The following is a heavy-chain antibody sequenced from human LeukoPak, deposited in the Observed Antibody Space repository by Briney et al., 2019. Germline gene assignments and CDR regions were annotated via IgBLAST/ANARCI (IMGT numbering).Heavy chain of an antibody. CDR2: ISGSGGNT. Sequence: PGGSLRLSCAASGFTFSSYAMSWVRQAPGKGLEWVSAISGSGGNTYYADSVKGRFTISRDNSKNTLYLQVHSLRAEDTAVYYCATYGDYDYYFDYWGQGTLVTVSS. V-gene: IGHV3-23*01. J-gene: IGHJ4*02. CDR1: GFTFSSYA. CDR3: ATYGDYDYYFDY. D-gene: IGHD4-17*01.